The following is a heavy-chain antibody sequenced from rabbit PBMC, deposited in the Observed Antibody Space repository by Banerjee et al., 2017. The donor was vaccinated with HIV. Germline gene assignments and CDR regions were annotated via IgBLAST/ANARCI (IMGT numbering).Heavy chain of an antibody. CDR3: ATSYPSSGGYYPL. V-gene: IGHV1S45*01. CDR1: GFSFSSSYW. CDR2: ISTGSAYT. J-gene: IGHJ4*01. D-gene: IGHD1-1*01. Sequence: LEESGGGLVQPEGSLTLTCTASGFSFSSSYWMCWVRQAPGKGLEWIGCISTGSAYTNYASWAKGRFTISKTSSTTVTLQMTSLTAADTATYFCATSYPSSGGYYPLWGPGTLVTVS.